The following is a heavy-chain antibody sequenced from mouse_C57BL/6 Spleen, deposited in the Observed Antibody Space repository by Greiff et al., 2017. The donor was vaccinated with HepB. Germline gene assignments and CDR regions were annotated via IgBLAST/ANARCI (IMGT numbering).Heavy chain of an antibody. CDR1: GYTFTSYG. CDR2: IYPRSGNT. Sequence: VQLQESGAELARPGASVKLSCKASGYTFTSYGISWVKQSTGQGLEWIGEIYPRSGNTYYNEKFKGKATLTADKSSSTAYMELRSLTSEDSAVYFCAREGVITTVVVPFWGQGTTLTVSS. CDR3: AREGVITTVVVPF. D-gene: IGHD1-1*01. V-gene: IGHV1-81*01. J-gene: IGHJ2*01.